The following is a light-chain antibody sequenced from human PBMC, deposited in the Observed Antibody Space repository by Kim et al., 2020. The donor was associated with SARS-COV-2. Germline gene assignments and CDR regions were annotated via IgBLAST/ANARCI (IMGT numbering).Light chain of an antibody. Sequence: SVSPGERVTLSCRASQSVGSELVWFQQKVGQAPRVLIHGASTRATDVPDRFSGSGSGTEFTLTISSLQSEDFAVYYCQQYNKWLFTFGQGTKLEI. V-gene: IGKV3-15*01. J-gene: IGKJ2*01. CDR3: QQYNKWLFT. CDR2: GAS. CDR1: QSVGSE.